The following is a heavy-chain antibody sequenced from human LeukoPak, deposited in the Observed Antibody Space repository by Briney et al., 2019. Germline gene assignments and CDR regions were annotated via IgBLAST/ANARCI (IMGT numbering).Heavy chain of an antibody. CDR1: GFTFSSYW. D-gene: IGHD3-9*01. CDR2: IKQDGSEK. CDR3: AREAEDILTGYYGLNYYYYYMDV. Sequence: SGGSLRLSCAASGFTFSSYWMSWVRQAPGKGLEWVANIKQDGSEKYYVDSVKGRFTISRDNAKNSLYLQMNSLRAEDTAVYYCAREAEDILTGYYGLNYYYYYMDVWGKGTTVTVSS. J-gene: IGHJ6*03. V-gene: IGHV3-7*01.